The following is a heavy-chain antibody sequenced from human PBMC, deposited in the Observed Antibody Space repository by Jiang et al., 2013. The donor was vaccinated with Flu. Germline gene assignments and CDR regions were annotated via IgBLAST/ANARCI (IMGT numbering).Heavy chain of an antibody. CDR3: AKLTDYFDSSGNFHY. V-gene: IGHV3-23*04. CDR1: GFTFSSYA. CDR2: ISGGGGDGK. J-gene: IGHJ4*02. D-gene: IGHD3-22*01. Sequence: VQLVESGGALVQPGGSLRLSCAASGFTFSSYAMSWVRQAPGKGLEWVSGISGGGGDGKYYAESVKGRFTISRDNSKNTLFLQMNTLRADDTAVYFCAKLTDYFDSSGNFHYWGQGTLVTVSS.